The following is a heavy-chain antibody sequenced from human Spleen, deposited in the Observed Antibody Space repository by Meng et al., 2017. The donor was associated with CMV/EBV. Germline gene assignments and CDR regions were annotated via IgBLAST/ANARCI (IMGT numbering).Heavy chain of an antibody. CDR1: GGSMNGYL. V-gene: IGHV4-39*07. CDR2: IYYSGST. D-gene: IGHD1-1*01. J-gene: IGHJ5*02. Sequence: SETLSLTCTVSGGSMNGYLWSGIRQPPGKGLGWIGSIYYSGSTYYNPSLKSRVTISVDTSKNQFSLKLSSVTAADTAVYYCARASYNWNDLNWFDPWGQGTLVTVSS. CDR3: ARASYNWNDLNWFDP.